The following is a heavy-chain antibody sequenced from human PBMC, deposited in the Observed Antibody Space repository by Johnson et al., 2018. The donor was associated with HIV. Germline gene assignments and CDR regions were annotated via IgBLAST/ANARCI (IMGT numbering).Heavy chain of an antibody. Sequence: VQLVESGGGLIQPGRSLRLSCVASGFTFDDYGMSWVRQAPGKGLEWVSGINWNGGSTGYADSVKGRFTISRDNAKSTLYLQMNSLKTEDTAVYYCARGHLAVAGTGDAFDIWGQGTMVTVSS. V-gene: IGHV3-20*04. CDR1: GFTFDDYG. CDR3: ARGHLAVAGTGDAFDI. CDR2: INWNGGST. J-gene: IGHJ3*02. D-gene: IGHD6-19*01.